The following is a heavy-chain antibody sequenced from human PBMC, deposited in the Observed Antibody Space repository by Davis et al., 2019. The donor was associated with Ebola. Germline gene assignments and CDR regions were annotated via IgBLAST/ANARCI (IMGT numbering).Heavy chain of an antibody. V-gene: IGHV4-59*01. D-gene: IGHD1-26*01. CDR1: GGSISSYY. CDR3: ARGAGAGGI. CDR2: IYYSGST. Sequence: MPGGSLRLSCTVSGGSISSYYWSWIRQPPGKGLERIGYIYYSGSTNYNPSLKSRVTISVDTSKNQFSLKLSSVTAADTAVYYCARGAGAGGIWGQGTLVTVSS. J-gene: IGHJ4*02.